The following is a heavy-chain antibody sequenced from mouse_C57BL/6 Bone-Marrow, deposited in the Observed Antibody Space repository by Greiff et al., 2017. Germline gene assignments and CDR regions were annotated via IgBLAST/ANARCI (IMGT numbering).Heavy chain of an antibody. CDR2: ISNLAYSI. D-gene: IGHD2-2*01. J-gene: IGHJ1*03. CDR3: ARRGLHWYFDV. V-gene: IGHV5-15*01. CDR1: GFTFSDYG. Sequence: EVKLVASGGGLVQPGGSLKLSCAASGFTFSDYGMAWVRQAPRKGPEWVAFISNLAYSIYYAYTVTGRFTISRENAKNALYLEMSSLRSEDTAMYYCARRGLHWYFDVWGTGTTVTVSS.